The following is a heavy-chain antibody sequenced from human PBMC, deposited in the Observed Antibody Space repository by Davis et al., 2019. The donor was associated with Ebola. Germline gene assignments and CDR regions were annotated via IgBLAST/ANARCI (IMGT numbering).Heavy chain of an antibody. D-gene: IGHD1-26*01. CDR3: ANLVGATGNTEDAFDI. V-gene: IGHV3-23*01. CDR2: ISGSGGST. J-gene: IGHJ3*02. Sequence: GESLKISCAASGFTFSSYAMSWVRQAPGKGLEWVSAISGSGGSTYYADSVKGRFTISRDNSKNTLYLQMNSLRAEDTAVYYCANLVGATGNTEDAFDIWGQGTMVTVSS. CDR1: GFTFSSYA.